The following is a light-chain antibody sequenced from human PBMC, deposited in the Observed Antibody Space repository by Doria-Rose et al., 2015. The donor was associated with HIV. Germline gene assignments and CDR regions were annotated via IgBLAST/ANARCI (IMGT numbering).Light chain of an antibody. Sequence: QSALAQPASVSGSPGQSITISCTGTSSDVGYYKYVSWYQQYPGKAPKLIISDVTKRPSGVSDRFSGSKSGNTASLTTSGLQAEDEAEYFCSLYTSGTSFVFGGGTKLTV. CDR3: SLYTSGTSFV. V-gene: IGLV2-14*03. CDR2: DVT. J-gene: IGLJ2*01. CDR1: SSDVGYYKY.